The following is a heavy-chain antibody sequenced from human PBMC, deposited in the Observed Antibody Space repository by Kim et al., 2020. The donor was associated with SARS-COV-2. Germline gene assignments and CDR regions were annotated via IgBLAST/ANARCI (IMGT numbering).Heavy chain of an antibody. V-gene: IGHV3-13*04. CDR2: IATTGDT. CDR1: GFTISISD. CDR3: ARKRMAVGGIDAFDI. D-gene: IGHD6-19*01. Sequence: GGSLRLSCAASGFTISISDMHWVRQATGEGLEWVSAIATTGDTYYRDSVKGRFTISRENAKNSLYLQMNSLRAGDTAIYYCARKRMAVGGIDAFDIWGQGTMVTVSS. J-gene: IGHJ3*02.